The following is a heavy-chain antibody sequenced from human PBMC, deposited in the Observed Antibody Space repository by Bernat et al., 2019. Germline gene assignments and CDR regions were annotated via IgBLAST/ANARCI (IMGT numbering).Heavy chain of an antibody. V-gene: IGHV3-30*01. CDR3: AREGTTTVVTTHAGGFDL. J-gene: IGHJ4*02. CDR1: GFTFTNYF. CDR2: ISSDGNGE. D-gene: IGHD2-21*02. Sequence: QVQLVESGGGVVQPGRSLRLSCAASGFTFTNYFMHWVRQAPGRGLEWVTVISSDGNGEYYADSVKGRFTIFRDNSKNTLYLQMNSLRAEDTAVYHCAREGTTTVVTTHAGGFDLWGQGTPVTVSS.